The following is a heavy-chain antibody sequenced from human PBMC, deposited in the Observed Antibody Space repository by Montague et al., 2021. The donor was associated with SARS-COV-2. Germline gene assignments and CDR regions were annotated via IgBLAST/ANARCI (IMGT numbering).Heavy chain of an antibody. J-gene: IGHJ4*02. Sequence: SETLSLTCTVSGGSIRSYYWSWIRLPPGKGLEWIGKIYSSGSTNYNPSLKSRVHISMDTSKTQFSLKLTSVTAADTAVYDCARHTRGWQLFDFWGQGTLVTVSS. CDR2: IYSSGST. D-gene: IGHD6-19*01. CDR3: ARHTRGWQLFDF. V-gene: IGHV4-59*01. CDR1: GGSIRSYY.